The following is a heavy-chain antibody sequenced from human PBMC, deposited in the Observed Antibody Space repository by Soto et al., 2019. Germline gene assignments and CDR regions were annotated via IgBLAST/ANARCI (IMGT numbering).Heavy chain of an antibody. J-gene: IGHJ4*01. CDR1: GDTFTDYY. V-gene: IGHV1-46*01. D-gene: IGHD2-21*02. CDR2: VNPSGGHT. CDR3: ARGGHVVVVTAALDY. Sequence: QVQLMQSGAEVKKPGASVKVSCKASGDTFTDYYIHWVRQAPGQGLEWMGTVNPSGGHTTYAQHFLGRVTMTRDKSTSTRYMELTSLTSDDTAVYYCARGGHVVVVTAALDYWGHGTLVTVSS.